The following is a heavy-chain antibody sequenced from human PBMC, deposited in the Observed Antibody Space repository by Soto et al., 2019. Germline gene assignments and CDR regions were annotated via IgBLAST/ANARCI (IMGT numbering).Heavy chain of an antibody. Sequence: GGSLRLSCAASGFTSSTYALNWVRQAPGKGLEWVSTISESGHHTYYADSVKGRFTISRDKSKNTLSLQMNSLRPEDTAVYYCAKSDGCRGGSRYTGTYYYFDFRGRGTLVTVSS. CDR2: ISESGHHT. V-gene: IGHV3-23*01. CDR3: AKSDGCRGGSRYTGTYYYFDF. CDR1: GFTSSTYA. J-gene: IGHJ2*01. D-gene: IGHD3-9*01.